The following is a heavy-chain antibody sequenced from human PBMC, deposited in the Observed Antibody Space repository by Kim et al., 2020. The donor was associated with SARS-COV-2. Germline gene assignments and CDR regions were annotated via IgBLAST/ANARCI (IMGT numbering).Heavy chain of an antibody. CDR2: IYYSGST. J-gene: IGHJ3*02. Sequence: SETLSLTCTVSGGSISSGDYYWSWIRQPPGKGLEWIGYIYYSGSTYYNPSLKSRVTISVDTSKNQFSLKLSSVTAADTAVYYCARLYRMNDAFDIWGQGTMVTVSS. CDR1: GGSISSGDYY. D-gene: IGHD2-2*01. V-gene: IGHV4-30-4*01. CDR3: ARLYRMNDAFDI.